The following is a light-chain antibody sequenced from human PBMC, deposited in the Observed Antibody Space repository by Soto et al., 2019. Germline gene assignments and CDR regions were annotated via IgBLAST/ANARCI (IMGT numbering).Light chain of an antibody. Sequence: DIVMAQTPLSSPVTLGQPASISCRSSQSLVRSDGNTYLSWLQQRPGHPPGLLIYKLSNRFSGGPDRFSRSGAETDFTLKVSRVEAEGVGVYYCMQASQFSYICGRGSRLGIK. J-gene: IGKJ2*01. CDR3: MQASQFSYI. V-gene: IGKV2-24*01. CDR2: KLS. CDR1: QSLVRSDGNTY.